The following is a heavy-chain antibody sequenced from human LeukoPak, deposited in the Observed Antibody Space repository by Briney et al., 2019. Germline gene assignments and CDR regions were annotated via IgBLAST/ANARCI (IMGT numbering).Heavy chain of an antibody. CDR1: GYSFTSYW. V-gene: IGHV5-51*01. CDR3: ARGYYDFWSDYSGYFDY. J-gene: IGHJ4*02. Sequence: GESLKISCKGSGYSFTSYWIGWVRQMPGKGLEWMGIIYPGDSDTRYSPSFQGQVTISADKSISTAYLQWSSLKASDTAMYYCARGYYDFWSDYSGYFDYWGQGTLVTVSS. D-gene: IGHD3-3*01. CDR2: IYPGDSDT.